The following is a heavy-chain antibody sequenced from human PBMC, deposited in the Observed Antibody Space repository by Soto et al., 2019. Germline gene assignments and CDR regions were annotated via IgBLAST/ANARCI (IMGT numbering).Heavy chain of an antibody. Sequence: GGSLRLSCAASGFTFSSYSMNWVCQAPGKGLEWVSYISSSSSTIYYADSVKGRFTISRDNAKNSLYLQMNSLRAEDTAVYYCARDREEGPIVVVVAAGFNAFDIWGQGTMVTVSS. D-gene: IGHD2-15*01. J-gene: IGHJ3*02. CDR1: GFTFSSYS. CDR2: ISSSSSTI. CDR3: ARDREEGPIVVVVAAGFNAFDI. V-gene: IGHV3-48*01.